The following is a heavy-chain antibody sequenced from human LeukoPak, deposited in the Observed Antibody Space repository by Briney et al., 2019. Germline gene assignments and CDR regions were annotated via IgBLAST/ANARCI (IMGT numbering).Heavy chain of an antibody. Sequence: GGSLRLSCAASGFTFSSYGMHLVRQAPGKGLEWVAVISYDGSNKYYADSVKGRFTISRDNSKNTLYLQMNSLRAEDTAVYYCAKDFEWALDYWGQGTLVTVSS. J-gene: IGHJ4*02. V-gene: IGHV3-30*18. D-gene: IGHD3-3*01. CDR1: GFTFSSYG. CDR2: ISYDGSNK. CDR3: AKDFEWALDY.